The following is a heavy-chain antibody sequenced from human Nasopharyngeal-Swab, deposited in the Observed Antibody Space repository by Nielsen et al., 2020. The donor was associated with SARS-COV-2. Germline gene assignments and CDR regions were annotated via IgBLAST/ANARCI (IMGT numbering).Heavy chain of an antibody. J-gene: IGHJ4*02. D-gene: IGHD2-15*01. Sequence: WIRQPPGKGLEWVSTIGFRADDTHYVDSVEGRFTISRDNSKNTLYLQMNSLRAEDTAVYYCARESSWPKGGFDYWGQGTLVTVSS. CDR2: IGFRADDT. CDR3: ARESSWPKGGFDY. V-gene: IGHV3-23*01.